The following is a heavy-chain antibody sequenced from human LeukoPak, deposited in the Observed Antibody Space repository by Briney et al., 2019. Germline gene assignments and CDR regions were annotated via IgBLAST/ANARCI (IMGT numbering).Heavy chain of an antibody. CDR3: ARGRGSLTY. CDR1: DGSISLYY. D-gene: IGHD3-10*01. V-gene: IGHV4-59*01. CDR2: FYDTRSP. J-gene: IGHJ4*02. Sequence: SETLSLTCTVSDGSISLYYWSWIRQPPGKGLEWIGYFYDTRSPKYNPSLERRVTISVDMSRNQFSLNLTSVTAADTAVYYCARGRGSLTYWGQGTPATVSS.